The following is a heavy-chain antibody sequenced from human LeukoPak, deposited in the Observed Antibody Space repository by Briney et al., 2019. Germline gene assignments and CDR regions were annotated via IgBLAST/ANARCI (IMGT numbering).Heavy chain of an antibody. J-gene: IGHJ3*02. D-gene: IGHD2-15*01. Sequence: SETLSLTCTVSGGSIISSDYHWGWVRQPPGKGLEWIGTISCSGNTDYNPSLRSRVTISVDTSNNQFSLRRGSVTAADTAVYHCARHCCSGPAKRVFDIWGQGTMVTVSS. CDR1: GGSIISSDYH. V-gene: IGHV4-39*01. CDR3: ARHCCSGPAKRVFDI. CDR2: ISCSGNT.